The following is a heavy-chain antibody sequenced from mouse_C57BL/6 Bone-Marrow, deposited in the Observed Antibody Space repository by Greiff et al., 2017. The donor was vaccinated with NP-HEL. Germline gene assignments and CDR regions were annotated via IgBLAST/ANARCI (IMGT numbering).Heavy chain of an antibody. Sequence: QVQLKESGAELVRPGSSVKLSCKASGYTFTSYWMDWVKQRPGQGLEWIGNIYPSDSETHYNQKFKDKATLTVDKSSSTAYMQLSSLTSEDSAVYYCARNYYGYDDDWGQGTTLTVSS. CDR2: IYPSDSET. J-gene: IGHJ2*01. CDR3: ARNYYGYDDD. CDR1: GYTFTSYW. V-gene: IGHV1-61*01. D-gene: IGHD2-2*01.